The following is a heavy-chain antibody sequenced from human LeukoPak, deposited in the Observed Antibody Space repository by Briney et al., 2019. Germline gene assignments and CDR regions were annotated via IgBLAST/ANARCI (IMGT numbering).Heavy chain of an antibody. CDR1: GYTFTSYD. Sequence: ASVKVSCKASGYTFTSYDINWVRQAPGQGLEWMGGIIPIFGTANYAQKFQGRVTITTDESTSTAYMELSSLRSEDTAVYYCARAYSSSWYRLFDYWGQGTLVTVSS. CDR2: IIPIFGTA. D-gene: IGHD6-13*01. V-gene: IGHV1-69*05. CDR3: ARAYSSSWYRLFDY. J-gene: IGHJ4*02.